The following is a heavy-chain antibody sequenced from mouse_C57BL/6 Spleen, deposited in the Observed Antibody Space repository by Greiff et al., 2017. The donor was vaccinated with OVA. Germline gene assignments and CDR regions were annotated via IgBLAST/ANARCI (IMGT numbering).Heavy chain of an antibody. CDR1: GYSFTDYN. Sequence: EVKLVESGPELVKPGASVKISCKASGYSFTDYNMNWVKQSNGKSLEWIGVINPNYGTTSYNQKFKGKATLTVDQSSSTAYMQLNSLTSEDSAVYYCARRGYGSDYFDYWGQGTTLTVSS. V-gene: IGHV1-39*01. CDR2: INPNYGTT. J-gene: IGHJ2*01. D-gene: IGHD1-1*01. CDR3: ARRGYGSDYFDY.